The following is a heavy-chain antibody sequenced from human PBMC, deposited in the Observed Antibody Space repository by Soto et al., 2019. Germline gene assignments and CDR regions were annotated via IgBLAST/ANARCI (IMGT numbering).Heavy chain of an antibody. CDR3: LRSKGGYSYGTPFDY. CDR2: ISWNSGNI. J-gene: IGHJ4*02. D-gene: IGHD5-18*01. Sequence: EVQLEESGGALVQPGRSLRLSCAASGFTFDDYAMYWVRQVLGKGLEWVSSISWNSGNIDYADSVKGRFTTSRDNAENSLNLQMNSLRPEDTALYYCLRSKGGYSYGTPFDYRGQGTLVTVSS. V-gene: IGHV3-9*01. CDR1: GFTFDDYA.